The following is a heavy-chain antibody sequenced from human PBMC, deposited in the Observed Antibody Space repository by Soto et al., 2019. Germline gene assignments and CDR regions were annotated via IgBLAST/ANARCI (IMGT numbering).Heavy chain of an antibody. D-gene: IGHD3-22*01. Sequence: LSLTCAASGFTFSDYYMSWIRQAPGKGLEWVSYISSSSSYTNYADPVKGRFTISRDNAKNSLYLQMNSLRAEDTAVYYCARDGFPHYYDSSGYWSDYWGQGTLVTVSS. V-gene: IGHV3-11*06. CDR2: ISSSSSYT. J-gene: IGHJ4*02. CDR3: ARDGFPHYYDSSGYWSDY. CDR1: GFTFSDYY.